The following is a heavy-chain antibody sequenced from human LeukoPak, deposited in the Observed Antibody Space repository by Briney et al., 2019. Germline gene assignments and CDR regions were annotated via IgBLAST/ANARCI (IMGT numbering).Heavy chain of an antibody. J-gene: IGHJ6*04. Sequence: GGSLRLSCAASGFTFSSYEMNWVRQAPGKGLEWVSYITSSGSPIYYADSVKGRFTISRDNAKNSLYLQMNSLRAEDTAVYYCAELGITMIGGVWGKGTTVTISS. CDR1: GFTFSSYE. CDR2: ITSSGSPI. D-gene: IGHD3-10*02. CDR3: AELGITMIGGV. V-gene: IGHV3-48*03.